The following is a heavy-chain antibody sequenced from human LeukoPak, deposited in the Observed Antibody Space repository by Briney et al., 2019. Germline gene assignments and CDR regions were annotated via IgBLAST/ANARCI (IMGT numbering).Heavy chain of an antibody. CDR2: ISGDGGST. Sequence: GGSLRLSFAASGFTVDTDAMSWVRQAPGKGLEWVSVISGDGGSTFYADSVKGRFTISRDNSKNTLYLQMNSLRAEDTAVYYCARSSYTAMSKYYFDYWGQGTQVTVSS. V-gene: IGHV3-23*01. J-gene: IGHJ4*02. D-gene: IGHD5-18*01. CDR1: GFTVDTDA. CDR3: ARSSYTAMSKYYFDY.